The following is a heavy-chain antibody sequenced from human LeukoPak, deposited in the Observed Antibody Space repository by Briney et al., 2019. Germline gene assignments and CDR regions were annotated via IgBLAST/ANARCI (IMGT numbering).Heavy chain of an antibody. V-gene: IGHV1-69*13. Sequence: ASVKVSCKASGGTFSSYAISWVRQAPGQGLEWMGGIIPIFGTANYAQKFQGRVTITADESTSTAYMELSSLRSEDTAVYYCARDRKSSRVVPAAINWFDPWGQGTLVTVSS. J-gene: IGHJ5*02. D-gene: IGHD2-2*01. CDR2: IIPIFGTA. CDR3: ARDRKSSRVVPAAINWFDP. CDR1: GGTFSSYA.